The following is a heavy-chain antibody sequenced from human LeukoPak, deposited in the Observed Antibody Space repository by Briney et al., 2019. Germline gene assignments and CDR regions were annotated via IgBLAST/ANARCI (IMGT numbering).Heavy chain of an antibody. CDR3: ARITSSSDYFDY. CDR1: GFTFSSYE. J-gene: IGHJ4*02. CDR2: ISSSGSTI. Sequence: GGSLRLSCAASGFTFSSYEMNWVRQAPGKGLEWASYISSSGSTIYYADSVKGRFTISRDNAKNSLYLQMNSLRAEDTAVYYCARITSSSDYFDYWGQGTLVTVSS. V-gene: IGHV3-48*03. D-gene: IGHD6-6*01.